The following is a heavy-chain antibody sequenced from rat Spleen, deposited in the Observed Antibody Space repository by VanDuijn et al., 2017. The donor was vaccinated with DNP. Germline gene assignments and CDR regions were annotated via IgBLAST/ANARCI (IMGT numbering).Heavy chain of an antibody. J-gene: IGHJ2*01. V-gene: IGHV5-58*01. CDR3: ARDNGYSSNPLDY. CDR2: INTDGYRT. CDR1: GFIFSSYW. Sequence: EVQLVETGGGVVQPGRPLNLSCVASGFIFSSYWMYWIRQAPGKGLEWVASINTDGYRTYFPDSVKGRFTISRNNAEDTVYLQMNSLRSEDTGTYYCARDNGYSSNPLDYWGQGVMVTVSS. D-gene: IGHD1-2*01.